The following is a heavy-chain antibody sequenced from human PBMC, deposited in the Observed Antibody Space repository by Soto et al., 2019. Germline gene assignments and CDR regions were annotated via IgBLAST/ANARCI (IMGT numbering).Heavy chain of an antibody. J-gene: IGHJ4*02. D-gene: IGHD3-3*01. CDR3: ARDASRVVIRYYFDY. CDR2: ISYDGSNK. CDR1: GFTFSSYA. Sequence: GGSLGLSCAASGFTFSSYAMHWVRQAPGKGLEWVAVISYDGSNKYYADSVKGRFTISRDNSKNTLYLQMNSLRAEDTAVYYCARDASRVVIRYYFDYWGQGTLVTVSS. V-gene: IGHV3-30-3*01.